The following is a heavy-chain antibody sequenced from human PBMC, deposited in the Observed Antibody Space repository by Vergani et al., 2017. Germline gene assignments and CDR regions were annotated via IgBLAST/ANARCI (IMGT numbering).Heavy chain of an antibody. V-gene: IGHV4-39*02. D-gene: IGHD2/OR15-2a*01. CDR3: ARRGAIYGYFDH. J-gene: IGHJ4*02. CDR1: GGSVSSGSYY. CDR2: IYFIGST. Sequence: QVQLQESGPGLVKPSETLSLTCTVSGGSVSSGSYYWGWIRQPPGKGLEWIGSIYFIGSTYYNPSLKSRVTISVDTSKNHLSLKLSSVTAADTAVYYCARRGAIYGYFDHWGQGTQVTVSS.